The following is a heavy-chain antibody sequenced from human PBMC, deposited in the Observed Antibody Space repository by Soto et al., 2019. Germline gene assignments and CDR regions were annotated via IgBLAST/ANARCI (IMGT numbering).Heavy chain of an antibody. CDR3: ARDPLEYYYDSSGKGPGAFDI. CDR1: GGSISSGGYY. CDR2: IYYSGST. V-gene: IGHV4-31*03. J-gene: IGHJ3*02. D-gene: IGHD3-22*01. Sequence: SETLSLTCTVSGGSISSGGYYWSWIRQHPGKCLEWIGYIYYSGSTYYNPSLKSRVTISVDTSKNQFSLKLSSVTAADTAVYYCARDPLEYYYDSSGKGPGAFDIWGQGTMVTV.